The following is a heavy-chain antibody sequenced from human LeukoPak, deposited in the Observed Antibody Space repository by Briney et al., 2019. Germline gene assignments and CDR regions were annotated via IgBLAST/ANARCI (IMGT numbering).Heavy chain of an antibody. Sequence: SETLSLTCTVSGGSISSSSYYWVWIRQPPGKGLVWIGSIYYSGSTYYNPSLKSRVTISVDTSKNQLYLKLRSVTAADTAVYYCARVMVHYYDSSGYYPLPPYYFDYWGQGTLVTVSS. CDR1: GGSISSSSYY. J-gene: IGHJ4*02. D-gene: IGHD3-22*01. V-gene: IGHV4-39*01. CDR3: ARVMVHYYDSSGYYPLPPYYFDY. CDR2: IYYSGST.